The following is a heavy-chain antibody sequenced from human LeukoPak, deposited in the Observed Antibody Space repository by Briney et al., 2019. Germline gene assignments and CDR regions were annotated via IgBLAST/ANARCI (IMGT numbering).Heavy chain of an antibody. D-gene: IGHD3-22*01. CDR1: GYTFTGYH. V-gene: IGHV1-2*04. CDR3: ARGSGYDSSDFDY. J-gene: IGHJ4*02. Sequence: ASVKVSCKASGYTFTGYHMHWVRQAPGQGLEWMGWINPNSGGTNYAQKFQGWVTMTRDTSISTAYMELSRLRSDDTAVYYCARGSGYDSSDFDYWGQGTLVTVSS. CDR2: INPNSGGT.